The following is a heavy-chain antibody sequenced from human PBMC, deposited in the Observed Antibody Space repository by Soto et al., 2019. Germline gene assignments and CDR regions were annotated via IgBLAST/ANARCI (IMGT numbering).Heavy chain of an antibody. J-gene: IGHJ6*02. CDR1: GYSFTDYH. CDR3: ATDFDSYGLGYYGMDV. Sequence: ASVKVSCKASGYSFTDYHIHWVRQAPGQGLEWLGGFDPEDGETIYAQKFQGRVTMTEDTSTDTAYMELSSLRSEDTAVYYCATDFDSYGLGYYGMDVWGQGTTVTVSS. CDR2: FDPEDGET. D-gene: IGHD5-18*01. V-gene: IGHV1-24*01.